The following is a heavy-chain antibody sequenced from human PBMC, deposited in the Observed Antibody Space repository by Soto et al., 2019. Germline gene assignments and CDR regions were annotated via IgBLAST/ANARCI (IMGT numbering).Heavy chain of an antibody. CDR2: IHYSGTT. CDR1: GGSMRNYF. CDR3: AAGEASSRNLAPYYLDF. D-gene: IGHD6-13*01. Sequence: PSETLSLTCTVSGGSMRNYFCTWIRQPPWKGLEWIGYIHYSGTTSFFPSYNPSLRSRVTISEDTSKNQFSLKLLSVTTADTAVYFCAAGEASSRNLAPYYLDFCGQGTLVTVCS. J-gene: IGHJ4*02. V-gene: IGHV4-59*01.